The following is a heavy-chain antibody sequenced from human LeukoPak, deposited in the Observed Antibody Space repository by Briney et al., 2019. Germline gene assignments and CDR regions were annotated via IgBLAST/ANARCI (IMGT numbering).Heavy chain of an antibody. CDR2: ISDTDNTV. CDR1: GFTFSSYG. V-gene: IGHV3-48*03. J-gene: IGHJ1*01. Sequence: GGSLRLSCAASGFTFSSYGMNWFRQAPGKGLEWISYISDTDNTVYYADSVKGRFTISRDNTKNSLYLQMNSLRVEDTAVYYCARRLAYWGQGTLVTVSS. CDR3: ARRLAY.